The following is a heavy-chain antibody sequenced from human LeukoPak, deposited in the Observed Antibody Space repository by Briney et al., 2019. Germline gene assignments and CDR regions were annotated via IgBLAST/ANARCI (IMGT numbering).Heavy chain of an antibody. CDR3: ARSSGWKYNIDY. V-gene: IGHV1-2*02. CDR1: GYTFNGYY. CDR2: INPNSGGT. Sequence: ASVKVSCKASGYTFNGYYKHWVRQAPGQGLEWMGWINPNSGGTNYAQKFQGRVTMTRDTSISTAYMELSRLRSDDTAMYYCARSSGWKYNIDYWGQGTLVTVSS. D-gene: IGHD6-19*01. J-gene: IGHJ4*02.